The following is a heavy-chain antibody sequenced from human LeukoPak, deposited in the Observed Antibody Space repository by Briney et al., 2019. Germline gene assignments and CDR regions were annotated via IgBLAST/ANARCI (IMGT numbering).Heavy chain of an antibody. Sequence: GGSLRLSCAASGFTFSDFYMSWFRQAPGKGLEWVAYISSSGTTIYYADSVKGRFTIPRDNAKNSLYLQMNSLKAEDTAVYYCARKTIVVVTPTEYWGQGTLVTVSS. D-gene: IGHD3-22*01. CDR3: ARKTIVVVTPTEY. J-gene: IGHJ4*02. V-gene: IGHV3-11*01. CDR1: GFTFSDFY. CDR2: ISSSGTTI.